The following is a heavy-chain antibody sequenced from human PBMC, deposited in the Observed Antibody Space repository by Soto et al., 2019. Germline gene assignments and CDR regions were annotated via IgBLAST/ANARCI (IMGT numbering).Heavy chain of an antibody. Sequence: VGSLRLSCAASVLRFSNYGMSCVRFSPGKWLEWVSGISDDATVTDYIDSVRGRFTISRDNTKSMLFLQMDSLRTEDTAVYFCAKSVVDPRWVVRLSYFEYWCQGMQVTVSS. CDR1: VLRFSNYG. CDR2: ISDDATVT. CDR3: AKSVVDPRWVVRLSYFEY. D-gene: IGHD3-10*01. J-gene: IGHJ4*02. V-gene: IGHV3-23*01.